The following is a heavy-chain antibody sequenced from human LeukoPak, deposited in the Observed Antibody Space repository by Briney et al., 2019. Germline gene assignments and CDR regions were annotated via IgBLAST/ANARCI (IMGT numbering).Heavy chain of an antibody. CDR2: ISGSGGTT. Sequence: GGSLRLSCAASGFTVSSNYMSWVRQAPGKGLEWVSVISGSGGTTYYADSVKGRFTISRDNSKNTLYLQMNSLRAEDTGVYYCAKESVTAYSFYYYYGMDVWGQGTTVTVSS. V-gene: IGHV3-23*01. J-gene: IGHJ6*02. CDR3: AKESVTAYSFYYYYGMDV. D-gene: IGHD2-21*02. CDR1: GFTVSSNY.